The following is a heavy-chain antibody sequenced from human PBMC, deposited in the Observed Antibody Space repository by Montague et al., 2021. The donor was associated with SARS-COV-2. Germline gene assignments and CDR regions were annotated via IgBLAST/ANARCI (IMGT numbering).Heavy chain of an antibody. J-gene: IGHJ5*02. CDR2: INHSGST. CDR3: ASLTLGYCSSTSCYSDWFGP. Sequence: SETLSLTCAVYGGSFSGCYWSWIRQPPGKGLEWIGEINHSGSTNYNPSLKSRVTISVDTSKNQFSLKLSSVTAADTAVYYCASLTLGYCSSTSCYSDWFGPWGQGTLVTVSS. D-gene: IGHD2-2*02. CDR1: GGSFSGCY. V-gene: IGHV4-34*01.